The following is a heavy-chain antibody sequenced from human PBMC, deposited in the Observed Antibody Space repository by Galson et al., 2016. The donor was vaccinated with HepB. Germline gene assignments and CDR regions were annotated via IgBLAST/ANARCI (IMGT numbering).Heavy chain of an antibody. Sequence: SLRLSCAASGFTFSSYAMSWVRQAPGKGLELVSSISGSGRSTYYADSVKGRYAISRDNSKNTLNLQMNSLRGEDTAVYYCARGLRDCSGTSCYGGNWFDPWGKGTVVTVSS. D-gene: IGHD2-2*01. CDR1: GFTFSSYA. V-gene: IGHV3-23*01. CDR2: ISGSGRST. CDR3: ARGLRDCSGTSCYGGNWFDP. J-gene: IGHJ5*01.